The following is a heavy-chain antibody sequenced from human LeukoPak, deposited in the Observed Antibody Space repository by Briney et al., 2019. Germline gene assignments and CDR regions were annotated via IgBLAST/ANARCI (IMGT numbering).Heavy chain of an antibody. D-gene: IGHD3-22*01. CDR2: IYYSGST. CDR1: GGSFSSYY. J-gene: IGHJ3*02. CDR3: ARLGLRDSSGYRDAFDI. Sequence: NPSETLSLTCAVYGGSFSSYYWSWIRQPPGKGLEWIGYIYYSGSTNYNPSLKSRVTISVDTSKNQFSLKLSSVTAADTAVYYCARLGLRDSSGYRDAFDIWGQGTMVTVSS. V-gene: IGHV4-59*08.